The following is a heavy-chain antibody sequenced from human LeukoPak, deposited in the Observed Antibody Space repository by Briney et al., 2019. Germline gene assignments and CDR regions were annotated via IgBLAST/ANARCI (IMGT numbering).Heavy chain of an antibody. Sequence: GGSLRLSCAASGFTFSSYAMSWVRQAPGKGLEWVSSISSSSYIYYADSVKGRFTISRDNAKNSLYLQMNSLRAEDTAVYYCARDPTPWRSSSAPAYWGQGTLVTVSS. CDR2: ISSSSYI. D-gene: IGHD6-6*01. CDR3: ARDPTPWRSSSAPAY. J-gene: IGHJ4*02. V-gene: IGHV3-21*01. CDR1: GFTFSSYA.